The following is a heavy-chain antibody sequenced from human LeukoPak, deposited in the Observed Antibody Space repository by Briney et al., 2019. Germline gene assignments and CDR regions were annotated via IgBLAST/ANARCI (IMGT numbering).Heavy chain of an antibody. CDR3: AKDPSTLTLTDDY. CDR1: GFTFSSYG. Sequence: PGGSLRLSCAASGFTFSSYGMSWVRQAPGKGLEWVSTISASGGSTHHADSVKGRFTISRDNSKNTLYLQMNSLRAEDTAVYYCAKDPSTLTLTDDYWGQGTLVTVSS. CDR2: ISASGGST. J-gene: IGHJ4*02. D-gene: IGHD3-16*01. V-gene: IGHV3-23*01.